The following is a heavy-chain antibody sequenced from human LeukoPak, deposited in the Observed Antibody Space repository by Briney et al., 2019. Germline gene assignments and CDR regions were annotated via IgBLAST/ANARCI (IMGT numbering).Heavy chain of an antibody. D-gene: IGHD4-11*01. CDR2: ISSSSSYI. Sequence: GGSLRLSCAASGFTFSSYSMNWVRQAPGKGLEWVSSISSSSSYIYYADSVKGRFTISRDNAKNSLYLQMNSLRAEDTAVYYCARDPGRARPPVNYFDYWGQGTLVTVSS. J-gene: IGHJ4*02. V-gene: IGHV3-21*01. CDR1: GFTFSSYS. CDR3: ARDPGRARPPVNYFDY.